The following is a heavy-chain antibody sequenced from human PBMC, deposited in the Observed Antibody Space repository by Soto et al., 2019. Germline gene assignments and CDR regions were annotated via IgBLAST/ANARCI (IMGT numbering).Heavy chain of an antibody. CDR3: VRSGDYRSGSYWYFFDY. V-gene: IGHV3-20*04. J-gene: IGHJ4*02. Sequence: EVQLVESGGGVVRPGGSLRLSCAASGFTIDNYGMSWVRQVPGKGLEWVSGMYWKDGNTHYADSVKGRFTISRDNAKNSLFLQLNSLRAEDTAVYFCVRSGDYRSGSYWYFFDYWGQGALVTVSS. D-gene: IGHD3-10*01. CDR2: MYWKDGNT. CDR1: GFTIDNYG.